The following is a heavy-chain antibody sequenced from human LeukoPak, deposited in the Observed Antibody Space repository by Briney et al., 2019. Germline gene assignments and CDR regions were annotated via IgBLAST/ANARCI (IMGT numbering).Heavy chain of an antibody. CDR2: IYYSGST. V-gene: IGHV4-59*01. J-gene: IGHJ3*02. D-gene: IGHD6-13*01. CDR1: GGSISSYY. Sequence: SETLSLTCTVSGGSISSYYWSWIRQPPGKGLEWIGYIYYSGSTNYNPSLKSRVTISVDTSKNQFSLKLSSVTAAGTAVYYCARVQGRIAAAGTGAFDIWGQGTMVTVSS. CDR3: ARVQGRIAAAGTGAFDI.